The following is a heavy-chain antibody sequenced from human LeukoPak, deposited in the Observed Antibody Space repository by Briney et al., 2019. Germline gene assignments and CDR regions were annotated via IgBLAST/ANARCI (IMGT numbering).Heavy chain of an antibody. CDR3: VTKGLTFCGGDCESEQFQA. V-gene: IGHV3-30*01. J-gene: IGHJ1*01. CDR1: GFTFSSYT. Sequence: GRSLRLSCAASGFTFSSYTLHWVRQAPGKGLEWVALISDDGRRKDYVDSVKGRFSISRDNSKNTMYLQMNNPRPEDTAVYYCVTKGLTFCGGDCESEQFQAWGQGTLVIVSS. D-gene: IGHD2-21*02. CDR2: ISDDGRRK.